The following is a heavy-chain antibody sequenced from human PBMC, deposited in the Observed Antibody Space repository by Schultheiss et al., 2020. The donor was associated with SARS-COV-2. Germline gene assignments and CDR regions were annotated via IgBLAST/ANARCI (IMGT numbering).Heavy chain of an antibody. CDR3: ARDRSSSWTD. Sequence: SVKVSCKASGGTFSSYAISWVRQAPGQGLEWMGGIIPIFGTANYAQKFQGRVTITADKSTSTAYMELRSLRSDDTAVYYCARDRSSSWTDWGQGTLVTVSS. J-gene: IGHJ4*02. CDR1: GGTFSSYA. V-gene: IGHV1-69*06. D-gene: IGHD6-13*01. CDR2: IIPIFGTA.